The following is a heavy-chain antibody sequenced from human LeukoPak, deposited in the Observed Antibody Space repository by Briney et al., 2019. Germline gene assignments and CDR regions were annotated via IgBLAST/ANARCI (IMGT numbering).Heavy chain of an antibody. Sequence: SETLSLTCTVSGGSISSSSYYWSWIRQPPGKGLEWIGEINHSGSTNYNPSLKSRVTISVDTSKNQFSLKLSSVTAADTAVYYCARGEYELWFGELLFPGGRSPNPKNGGLDYWGQGTLVTVSS. J-gene: IGHJ4*02. CDR1: GGSISSSSYY. V-gene: IGHV4-39*07. CDR2: INHSGST. D-gene: IGHD3-10*01. CDR3: ARGEYELWFGELLFPGGRSPNPKNGGLDY.